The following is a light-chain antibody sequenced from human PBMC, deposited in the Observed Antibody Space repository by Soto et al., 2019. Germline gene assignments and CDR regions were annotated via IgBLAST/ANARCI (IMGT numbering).Light chain of an antibody. CDR1: PAIASF. J-gene: IGKJ1*01. CDR3: QQLNGSPWT. V-gene: IGKV1-9*01. CDR2: GAT. Sequence: LTQSPSSLSASVGDRVTITCRATPAIASFLAWYQQKPGTAPKLLIYGATTLQSGVPSRFSGSRSGTDYTLTIGSLQPEDFATYYCQQLNGSPWTFGQGTRVEIK.